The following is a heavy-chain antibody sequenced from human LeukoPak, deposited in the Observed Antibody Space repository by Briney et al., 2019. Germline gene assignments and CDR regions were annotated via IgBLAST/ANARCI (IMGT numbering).Heavy chain of an antibody. J-gene: IGHJ4*02. CDR3: AIPPTGYSSGWYVY. CDR1: GTSFSGYY. Sequence: SETLSLTCAVDGTSFSGYYWSWIRQPPGKGLEWSGEISHSGSTTYNPSLKSRVTISVDTSKKQFSLKLTSVTAADTAVYYCAIPPTGYSSGWYVYWGQGTLVTVSS. CDR2: ISHSGST. D-gene: IGHD6-19*01. V-gene: IGHV4-34*01.